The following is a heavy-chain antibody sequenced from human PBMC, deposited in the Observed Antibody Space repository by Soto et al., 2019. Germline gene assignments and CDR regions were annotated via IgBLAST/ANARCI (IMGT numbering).Heavy chain of an antibody. CDR2: ISSSSSTI. CDR3: ARKHHELDY. CDR1: GFTFSSYS. J-gene: IGHJ4*02. Sequence: GGSLRLSCAASGFTFSSYSMNWVRQAPGKGLEWVSYISSSSSTIYYADSVKGRFTISRDNAKNSLYLQMNSLRAEDTAVYYCARKHHELDYWGQGTLVTVSS. V-gene: IGHV3-48*01.